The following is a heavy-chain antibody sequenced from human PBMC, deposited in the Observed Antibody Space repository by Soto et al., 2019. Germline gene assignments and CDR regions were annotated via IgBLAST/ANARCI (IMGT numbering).Heavy chain of an antibody. Sequence: SETLSLTCTVSGGSISSSSYYWGWIRQPPGKGLEWIGSIYYSGSTYYNPSLKSRVTISVDTSKNQFSLKLSSVTAADTAVYYCVQGYNWNHPSFDYWGQGTLVTSPQ. CDR3: VQGYNWNHPSFDY. CDR1: GGSISSSSYY. V-gene: IGHV4-39*01. CDR2: IYYSGST. D-gene: IGHD1-20*01. J-gene: IGHJ4*02.